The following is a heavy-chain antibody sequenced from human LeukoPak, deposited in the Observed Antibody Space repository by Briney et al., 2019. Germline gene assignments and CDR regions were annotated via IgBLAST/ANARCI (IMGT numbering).Heavy chain of an antibody. Sequence: SETLSLTCTVSGGSISGSSYYWGWIRQPPGKGLEWIGSIYYSGSTYYNPSLKSRVTISVDTSKNQFSLKLNSVTATDTAVYYCARLTGTTGWFDPWGQGTLVTVSS. CDR1: GGSISGSSYY. CDR3: ARLTGTTGWFDP. J-gene: IGHJ5*02. CDR2: IYYSGST. D-gene: IGHD1-20*01. V-gene: IGHV4-39*01.